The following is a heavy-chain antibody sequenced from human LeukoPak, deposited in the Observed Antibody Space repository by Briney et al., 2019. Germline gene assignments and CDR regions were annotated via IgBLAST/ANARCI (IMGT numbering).Heavy chain of an antibody. J-gene: IGHJ6*03. CDR3: AGTDYYHYYMDV. CDR1: GGSINTYY. CDR2: IYYSGST. V-gene: IGHV4-59*12. Sequence: SETLSLTCTVSGGSINTYYWSWIRQPPGKGLEWIGYIYYSGSTNYNPSLKSRVTISVDTSKNQFSLKLRSVTAADTAFYYCAGTDYYHYYMDVWGKGTTVTVSS.